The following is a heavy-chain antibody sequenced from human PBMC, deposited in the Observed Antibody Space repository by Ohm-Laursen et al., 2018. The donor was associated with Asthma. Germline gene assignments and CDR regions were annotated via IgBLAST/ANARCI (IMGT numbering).Heavy chain of an antibody. D-gene: IGHD5-18*01. CDR3: ARGLGGIHRWLSYQIDK. Sequence: SLRLSCSASKFTFSNHWMNWVRQAPGKGLEWVAVMSYDGTNKYHAASVQGRFTISRDNSKSTLFLQMSSLRPEDTAVYYCARGLGGIHRWLSYQIDKWGLGTQVTVSS. J-gene: IGHJ4*02. CDR2: MSYDGTNK. CDR1: KFTFSNHW. V-gene: IGHV3-30-3*01.